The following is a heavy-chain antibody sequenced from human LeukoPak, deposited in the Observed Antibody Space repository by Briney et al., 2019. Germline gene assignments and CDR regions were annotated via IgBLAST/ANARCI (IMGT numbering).Heavy chain of an antibody. D-gene: IGHD5-18*01. J-gene: IGHJ4*02. Sequence: GRSLRLSCAASGFTFSSYAIHWVRQAPGKGLEWVAFISYDGSNKYYADSVKGRFTISRDNSKNTLYLQMNSLRAEDTAVYYCARDSDTDTSMDNFGYWGQGTLVTVSS. CDR1: GFTFSSYA. CDR3: ARDSDTDTSMDNFGY. V-gene: IGHV3-30-3*01. CDR2: ISYDGSNK.